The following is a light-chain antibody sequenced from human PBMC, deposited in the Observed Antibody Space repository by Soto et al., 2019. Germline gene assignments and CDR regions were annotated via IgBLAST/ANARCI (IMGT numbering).Light chain of an antibody. Sequence: EIVMTQSPATLSVSPVERATLSCRASQSVSSNLAWYQQKPGQAPRLLIYAASTRATTVPARFSASGSGTEFTLTISSLQSEDFAVYYCQQYNNWPRTFGQGTKVDIK. V-gene: IGKV3-15*01. CDR3: QQYNNWPRT. CDR1: QSVSSN. J-gene: IGKJ1*01. CDR2: AAS.